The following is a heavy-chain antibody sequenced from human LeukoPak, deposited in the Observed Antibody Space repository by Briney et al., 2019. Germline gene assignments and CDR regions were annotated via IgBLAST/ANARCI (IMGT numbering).Heavy chain of an antibody. CDR3: ARESVSSSWHFDY. D-gene: IGHD6-13*01. Sequence: ASVKVSCKASGYTLTGYYMHWVRQAPGQGLEWMGWINPNSGGTNYAQKFQGRVTMTRDTSISTAYMELSRLRSDDTAVYYCARESVSSSWHFDYWGQGTLVTVSS. V-gene: IGHV1-2*02. J-gene: IGHJ4*02. CDR1: GYTLTGYY. CDR2: INPNSGGT.